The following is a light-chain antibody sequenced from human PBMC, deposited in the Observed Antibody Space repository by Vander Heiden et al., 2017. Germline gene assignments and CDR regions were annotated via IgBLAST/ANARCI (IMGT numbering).Light chain of an antibody. CDR1: DIGSKT. CDR2: DDR. J-gene: IGLJ3*02. CDR3: EVWDSGSDQVV. Sequence: SYVLTQPPSVSVAPGKTTRISCGGDDIGSKTVHWYQQQPGQVPTLVVYDDRDRPSGIPERFSGSKSGDTATLTIGRVEAGDEAVYYCEVWDSGSDQVVFGGGTKLTVL. V-gene: IGLV3-21*03.